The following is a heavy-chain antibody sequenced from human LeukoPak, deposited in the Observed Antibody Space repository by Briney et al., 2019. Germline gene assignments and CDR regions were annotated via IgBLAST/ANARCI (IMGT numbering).Heavy chain of an antibody. D-gene: IGHD6-19*01. CDR2: LRGDGDT. V-gene: IGHV3-23*01. J-gene: IGHJ4*02. CDR1: GFTFSNYA. CDR3: ARSSGWWSLDY. Sequence: GGSLRLSCEASGFTFSNYAMSWVRQAPARGLEWVSSLRGDGDTFYADSVKGRFTLSRDNSKNTLFLQMNSLRAEDTAVYYCARSSGWWSLDYWGQGTLVTVSS.